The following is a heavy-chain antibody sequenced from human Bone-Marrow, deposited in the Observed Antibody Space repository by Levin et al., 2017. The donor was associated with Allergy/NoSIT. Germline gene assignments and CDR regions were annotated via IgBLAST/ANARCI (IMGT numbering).Heavy chain of an antibody. D-gene: IGHD3-10*01. CDR2: ISGHNDNT. CDR3: ARDSVPVLYYDSGTYTHFFDY. J-gene: IGHJ4*02. Sequence: ASVKVSCKASGYTFTIYGISWVRQAPGQGLEWMGWISGHNDNTIYTERLQGRATMTIDTSTSTAYMELGSLRSDDTAVHYCARDSVPVLYYDSGTYTHFFDYWGQGTRVTVSS. V-gene: IGHV1-18*04. CDR1: GYTFTIYG.